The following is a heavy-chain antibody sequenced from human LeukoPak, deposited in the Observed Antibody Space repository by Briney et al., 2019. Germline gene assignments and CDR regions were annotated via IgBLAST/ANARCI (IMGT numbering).Heavy chain of an antibody. D-gene: IGHD5-12*01. V-gene: IGHV3-23*01. CDR3: ARRRYSGYDFAAFDI. J-gene: IGHJ3*02. CDR2: ISGSGGST. CDR1: GFTFSRFW. Sequence: GGSLRLSCGASGFTFSRFWMNWVRQAPGKGLEWVSAISGSGGSTYYADSVKGRFTISRDNSKNTLYLQMNSLRAEDTAVYYCARRRYSGYDFAAFDIWGQGTMVTVSS.